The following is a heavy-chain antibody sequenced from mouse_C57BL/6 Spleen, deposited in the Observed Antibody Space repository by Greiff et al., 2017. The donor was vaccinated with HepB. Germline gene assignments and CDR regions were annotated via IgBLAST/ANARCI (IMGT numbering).Heavy chain of an antibody. J-gene: IGHJ2*01. Sequence: DVHLVESGGGLVQPGGSLSLSCAASGFTFTDYYMSWVRQPPGKALEWLGFIRNKANGYTTEYSASVKGRFTISRDNSQSILYLQMNALRAEDSATYYCARYGELRPHYFDYWGQGTTLTVSS. D-gene: IGHD3-2*02. V-gene: IGHV7-3*01. CDR2: IRNKANGYTT. CDR1: GFTFTDYY. CDR3: ARYGELRPHYFDY.